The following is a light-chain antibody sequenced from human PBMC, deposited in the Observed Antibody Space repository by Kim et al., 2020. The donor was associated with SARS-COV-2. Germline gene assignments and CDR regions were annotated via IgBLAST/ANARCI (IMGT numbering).Light chain of an antibody. Sequence: QSALTQPASVSGSPGQSITISCTGISSDVGDKYVSWYQQHPGKAPKIMIYDVSNRPSGVSNRFSGSKSGNTASLTISGLQAEDEAEYYCSSYTRGTTLVVFGGGTQLTVL. V-gene: IGLV2-14*03. J-gene: IGLJ3*02. CDR1: SSDVGDKY. CDR2: DVS. CDR3: SSYTRGTTLVV.